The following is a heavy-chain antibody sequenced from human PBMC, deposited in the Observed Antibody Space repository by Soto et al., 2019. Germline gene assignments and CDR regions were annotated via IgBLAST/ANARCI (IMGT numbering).Heavy chain of an antibody. D-gene: IGHD3-10*01. CDR1: GFTFSSYA. CDR2: ISCSGGST. CDR3: EKDLMVQKPYVYCFMDG. V-gene: IGHV3-23*01. Sequence: EVQLLESGGGLVQPGGSLRLSCAASGFTFSSYAMSWVRQAPGKGLEWVSAISCSGGSTYYSDSVKGRFTISRDNSKNTLYLQMNSLRAEDTAVYYCEKDLMVQKPYVYCFMDGWGEGTAVTVSS. J-gene: IGHJ6*03.